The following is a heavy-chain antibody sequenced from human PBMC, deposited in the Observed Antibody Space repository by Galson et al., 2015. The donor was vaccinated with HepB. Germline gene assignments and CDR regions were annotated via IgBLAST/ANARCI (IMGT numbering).Heavy chain of an antibody. D-gene: IGHD3-10*01. J-gene: IGHJ6*03. V-gene: IGHV1-69*04. CDR3: ASRETPYYYGGPGDYYYMDV. CDR2: IIPILGIA. CDR1: GGTFSSYA. Sequence: SVKVSCKASGGTFSSYAISWVRQAPGQGLEWMGRIIPILGIANYAQKFQGRVTITADKSTSTAYMELSSLRPEDTAVYYCASRETPYYYGGPGDYYYMDVWGKGTTVTVSS.